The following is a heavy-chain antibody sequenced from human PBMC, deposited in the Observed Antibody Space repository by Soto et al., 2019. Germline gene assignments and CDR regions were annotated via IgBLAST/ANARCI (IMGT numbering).Heavy chain of an antibody. CDR2: ITSSGGGT. V-gene: IGHV3-23*01. Sequence: EVEVLESGGGLVQPGGSLRLSCAASGFTFSAYVMSWVRQAPGKGLEWVSSITSSGGGTYYADSVKGRFTVSRDNSKNTVYLQMNSLRDEDTAVYYCAKLTAAWGQGTLGTVSS. D-gene: IGHD6-13*01. CDR1: GFTFSAYV. CDR3: AKLTAA. J-gene: IGHJ4*02.